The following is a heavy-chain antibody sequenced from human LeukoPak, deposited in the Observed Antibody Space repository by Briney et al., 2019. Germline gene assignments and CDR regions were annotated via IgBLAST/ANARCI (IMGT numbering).Heavy chain of an antibody. V-gene: IGHV3-11*01. CDR3: AKDARSFGGTYFDY. D-gene: IGHD4-23*01. Sequence: PGGSLRLSCAASGFTFSDYYMSWIRQAPGKGLEWVSYISSSGSTIYYADSVKGRFTISRDTSKTTLYLQMNSLRAEDTAIYYCAKDARSFGGTYFDYWGQGIQVTVSS. J-gene: IGHJ4*02. CDR1: GFTFSDYY. CDR2: ISSSGSTI.